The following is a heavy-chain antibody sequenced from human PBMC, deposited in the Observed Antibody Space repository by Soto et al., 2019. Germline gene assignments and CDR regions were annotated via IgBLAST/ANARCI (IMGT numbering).Heavy chain of an antibody. D-gene: IGHD2-21*01. Sequence: PSETLSLTXSVSGDSISNTCYYCGWIRQPPGKGLEWIGSFYHSGSTYYSPSLQSRVTISGDTPENQIFVEKTSVTGGDRAVYSCARHVLVSNNGGYYSDSWGQGSLVNGFS. CDR2: FYHSGST. V-gene: IGHV4-39*01. CDR3: ARHVLVSNNGGYYSDS. J-gene: IGHJ4*02. CDR1: GDSISNTCYY.